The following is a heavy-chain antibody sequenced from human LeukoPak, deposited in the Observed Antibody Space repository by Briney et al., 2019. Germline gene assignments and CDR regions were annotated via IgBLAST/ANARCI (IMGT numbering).Heavy chain of an antibody. CDR2: ISYDGSNK. J-gene: IGHJ6*03. Sequence: GGSLRLSCAASGFTFSSYGMHWVRQAPGKGLEWVAVISYDGSNKYYADSVKGRFTISRDNSKNTLYLQMNSLRAEDTAVYYCAKGTDSSYYYYYMDVWGKGTTVTVSS. D-gene: IGHD3/OR15-3a*01. CDR1: GFTFSSYG. CDR3: AKGTDSSYYYYYMDV. V-gene: IGHV3-30*18.